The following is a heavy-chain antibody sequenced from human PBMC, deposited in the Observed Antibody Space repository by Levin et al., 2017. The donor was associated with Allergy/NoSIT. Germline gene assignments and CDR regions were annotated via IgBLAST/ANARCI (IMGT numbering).Heavy chain of an antibody. J-gene: IGHJ4*02. D-gene: IGHD6-19*01. CDR1: GGSVRSGRYY. CDR2: IYYSGST. Sequence: SQTLSLTCTVSGGSVRSGRYYWSWIRQPPGKGLEWIGYIYYSGSTNYNPSLKSRVTISIDTTKNHFSLRLSSVTAADTAIYYCARVIGGYSSGWYMDYWGQGTLVTVSS. V-gene: IGHV4-61*03. CDR3: ARVIGGYSSGWYMDY.